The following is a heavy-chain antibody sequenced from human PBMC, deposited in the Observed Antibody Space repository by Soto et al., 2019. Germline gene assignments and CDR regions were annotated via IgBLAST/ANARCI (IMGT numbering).Heavy chain of an antibody. CDR1: GYTFTSYA. CDR2: ISAHSGNT. Sequence: QVQLVQSEGEVKKPGASVKISCRASGYTFTSYAINWVRQAPGQGLEWMGWISAHSGNTNYAQKVQGRVTMTTDTSPSTAYMELRSLRSDDTAIYYCARIAASGIVHDFDIWGQGTLVTVSS. D-gene: IGHD6-13*01. CDR3: ARIAASGIVHDFDI. V-gene: IGHV1-18*01. J-gene: IGHJ4*02.